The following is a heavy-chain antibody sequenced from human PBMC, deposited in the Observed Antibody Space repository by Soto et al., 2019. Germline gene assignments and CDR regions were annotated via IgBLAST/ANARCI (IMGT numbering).Heavy chain of an antibody. J-gene: IGHJ5*02. D-gene: IGHD6-13*01. Sequence: ASVKVSCKASGYTFTSYAMHWVRQAPGQRLEWMGWISAYNGNTNYAQKLQGRVTMTTDTSTSTAYMELRSLRSDDTAVYYCARVGAGNWFDPWGQGTLVTVSS. V-gene: IGHV1-18*01. CDR3: ARVGAGNWFDP. CDR1: GYTFTSYA. CDR2: ISAYNGNT.